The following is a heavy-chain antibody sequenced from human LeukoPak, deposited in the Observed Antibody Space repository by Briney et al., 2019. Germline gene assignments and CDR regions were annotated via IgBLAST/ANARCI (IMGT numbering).Heavy chain of an antibody. CDR3: ARESLTWLQSRTSWFDP. D-gene: IGHD5-24*01. V-gene: IGHV4-39*07. J-gene: IGHJ5*02. CDR2: IYYSGST. CDR1: GGSISSSSYY. Sequence: PSETLSLTCTVSGGSISSSSYYWGWIRQPPGKGLEWIGSIYYSGSTYYNPSLKSRVTISVDSSKNQFSLRLSPVTAADTAVYYCARESLTWLQSRTSWFDPWGQGTLVTVSS.